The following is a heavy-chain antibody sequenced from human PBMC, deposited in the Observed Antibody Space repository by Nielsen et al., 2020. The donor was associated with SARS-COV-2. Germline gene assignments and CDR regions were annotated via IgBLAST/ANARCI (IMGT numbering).Heavy chain of an antibody. V-gene: IGHV6-1*01. CDR2: TYYRSKWYN. J-gene: IGHJ6*03. D-gene: IGHD4-17*01. CDR1: GDTPSSTSAA. CDR3: ARAGGAYGDHYCDYYTDV. Sequence: QTPSLTCAIPGDTPSSTSAAWNWGRQPPSRGLGWLGRTYYRSKWYNDYAVSVKSRITINPDTSKNQFSLHLNSVTPEDTAVDYCARAGGAYGDHYCDYYTDVWGKGTTVTVSS.